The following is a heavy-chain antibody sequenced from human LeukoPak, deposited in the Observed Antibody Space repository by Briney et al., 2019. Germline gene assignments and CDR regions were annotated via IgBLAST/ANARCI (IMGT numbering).Heavy chain of an antibody. CDR3: ARGLRYDILTGPFPYNYYMDV. D-gene: IGHD3-9*01. Sequence: ASVKVSCKASGYTFTGYYMHWVRQAPGQGLEWMGWINPNSGGTNYAQKFQGRVTMTRDTSISTAYMELSRLRSDDTAVYYCARGLRYDILTGPFPYNYYMDVWGKGTTVTISS. J-gene: IGHJ6*03. V-gene: IGHV1-2*02. CDR2: INPNSGGT. CDR1: GYTFTGYY.